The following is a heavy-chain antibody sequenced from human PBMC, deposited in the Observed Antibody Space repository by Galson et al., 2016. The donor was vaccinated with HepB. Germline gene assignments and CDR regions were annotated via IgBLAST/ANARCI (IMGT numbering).Heavy chain of an antibody. CDR3: ARGPSTTRTFDY. Sequence: SVKVSCKASGYTFTSYGITWVRQAPGQGLEWMGWISGYNGNTNYARKLQGRVTVTTDTSSSTAYMELRSLRSDDTSVYYCARGPSTTRTFDYWGQGTLVTFSS. CDR2: ISGYNGNT. CDR1: GYTFTSYG. D-gene: IGHD2-2*01. J-gene: IGHJ4*02. V-gene: IGHV1-18*01.